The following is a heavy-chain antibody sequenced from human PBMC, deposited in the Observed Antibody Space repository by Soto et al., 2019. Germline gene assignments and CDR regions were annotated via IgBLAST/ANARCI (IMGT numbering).Heavy chain of an antibody. J-gene: IGHJ4*02. CDR3: TSAGQYCTSTTCKAY. CDR1: GFGFTNSR. D-gene: IGHD2-2*01. Sequence: GWSLRLSCAASGFGFTNSRMNWVRQAPGKGLEWVGRIKSKNDGGTTDYAAPVQGRFTISRDDSKTTIYLQMNSLKTEDTAVYYCTSAGQYCTSTTCKAYWGQGTLVTVSS. V-gene: IGHV3-15*07. CDR2: IKSKNDGGTT.